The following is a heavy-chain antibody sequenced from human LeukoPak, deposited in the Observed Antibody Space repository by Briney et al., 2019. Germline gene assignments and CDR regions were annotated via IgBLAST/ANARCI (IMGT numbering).Heavy chain of an antibody. CDR1: GGSISSSSYY. CDR3: ARQPYYYDSSGYSG. Sequence: SETLSLTCTVSGGSISSSSYYWGWIRQPPGKGLEWIGSIYYSGSPYYNPSLKSRVTISVDTSKNQFSLKLSSVTAADTAVYYCARQPYYYDSSGYSGWGQGTLVTVSS. CDR2: IYYSGSP. J-gene: IGHJ4*02. D-gene: IGHD3-22*01. V-gene: IGHV4-39*01.